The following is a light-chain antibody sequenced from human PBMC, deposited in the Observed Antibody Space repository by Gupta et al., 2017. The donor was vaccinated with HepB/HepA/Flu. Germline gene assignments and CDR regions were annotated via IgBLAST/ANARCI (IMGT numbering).Light chain of an antibody. CDR2: YKSDSDK. CDR3: MIWHSSAWV. J-gene: IGLJ3*02. V-gene: IGLV5-45*02. Sequence: QAVLTQPSSLFASPGASASLTCTLRSGLNVGPYRIYWYQQRLGSPPQYLLRYKSDSDKQQGSGVPSRFSGSKDASANAGILLISGLQSEDEADYYCMIWHSSAWVFGGGTKLTVL. CDR1: SGLNVGPYR.